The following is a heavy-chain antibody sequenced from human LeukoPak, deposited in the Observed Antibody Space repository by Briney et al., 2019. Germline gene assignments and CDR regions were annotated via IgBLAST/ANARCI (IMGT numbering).Heavy chain of an antibody. Sequence: PGRSLRLSCAASGFTFSSYGMHWVRQAPGKGLEWVAVIWYDGSNKYYADSVKGRFTISRDNSKNTLCLQMNSLRAEDTAVYYCARDYTLRYFDWLFPEYYYYYGMDVWGQGTTVTVSS. V-gene: IGHV3-33*01. CDR2: IWYDGSNK. J-gene: IGHJ6*02. D-gene: IGHD3-9*01. CDR1: GFTFSSYG. CDR3: ARDYTLRYFDWLFPEYYYYYGMDV.